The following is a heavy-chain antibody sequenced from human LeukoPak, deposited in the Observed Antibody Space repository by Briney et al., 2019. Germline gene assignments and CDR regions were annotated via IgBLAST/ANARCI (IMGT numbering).Heavy chain of an antibody. V-gene: IGHV3-23*01. CDR3: AKDPDIVVVPAALNWFDP. D-gene: IGHD2-2*01. CDR1: GFTFSSYA. Sequence: GGSLRLSCAASGFTFSSYAMSWVRQAPGKGLEWVSAISGSGGSTYYADSVKGRFTISRDNSKNTLYLQMNSLRAEDTAVYDCAKDPDIVVVPAALNWFDPWGQGTLVTVSS. CDR2: ISGSGGST. J-gene: IGHJ5*02.